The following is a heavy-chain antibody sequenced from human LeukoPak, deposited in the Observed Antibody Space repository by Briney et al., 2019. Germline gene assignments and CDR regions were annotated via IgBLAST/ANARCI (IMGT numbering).Heavy chain of an antibody. D-gene: IGHD6-13*01. J-gene: IGHJ6*04. V-gene: IGHV1-3*01. Sequence: ASVKVSCKASGYTFTSYAMHWVRQAPGQRLEWMGWINACNGNTKYSQKFQGRVTITRDTSASTAYMELSSLRSEDTAVYYCARFLDLRALGWQQLDLYYGMDVWGKGTTVTVSS. CDR3: ARFLDLRALGWQQLDLYYGMDV. CDR2: INACNGNT. CDR1: GYTFTSYA.